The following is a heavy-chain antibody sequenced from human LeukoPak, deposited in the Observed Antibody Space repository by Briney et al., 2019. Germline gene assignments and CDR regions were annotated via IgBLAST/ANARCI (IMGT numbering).Heavy chain of an antibody. CDR3: ARTTSSTSFNFDY. J-gene: IGHJ4*02. CDR1: GFSLSTSGVC. Sequence: SGPALVKPTETLTLTCTFSGFSLSTSGVCASWIPQPPGKALEWLARIDWDNDKYYSTSLKTRLTISKDTSKNQVVLTMTNMDPVDTATYYCARTTSSTSFNFDYWGQGTLVTVSS. CDR2: IDWDNDK. V-gene: IGHV2-70*11. D-gene: IGHD2-2*01.